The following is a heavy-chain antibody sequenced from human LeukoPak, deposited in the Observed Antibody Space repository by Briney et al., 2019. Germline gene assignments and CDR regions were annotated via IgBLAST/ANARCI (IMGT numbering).Heavy chain of an antibody. V-gene: IGHV3-23*01. CDR1: GFTFSSYA. D-gene: IGHD3-22*01. J-gene: IGHJ4*02. CDR2: ISGSGGST. Sequence: PGGSLRLSCAASGFTFSSYAMSWVRQAPGKGLEWVSAISGSGGSTYYADSVKGRFTISRDNSKNTLYLQMNSLRGEDTAVYYCAQRYYDSSGYYLGGFDYWGQGTLVTVSS. CDR3: AQRYYDSSGYYLGGFDY.